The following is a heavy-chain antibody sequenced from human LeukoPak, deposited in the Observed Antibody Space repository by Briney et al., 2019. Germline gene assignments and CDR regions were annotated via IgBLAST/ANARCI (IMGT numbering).Heavy chain of an antibody. J-gene: IGHJ5*02. CDR2: IYYSGST. V-gene: IGHV4-31*03. CDR1: GGSISSGGYY. Sequence: SETLSLTCTVSGGSISSGGYYWSWIRQHPGKGLEWIGYIYYSGSTYYNPSLKSRVTISVDTSKNQFSLKLSSVTAADTAVYYCARGVLHCFDPWGQGTLVTVSS. CDR3: ARGVLHCFDP.